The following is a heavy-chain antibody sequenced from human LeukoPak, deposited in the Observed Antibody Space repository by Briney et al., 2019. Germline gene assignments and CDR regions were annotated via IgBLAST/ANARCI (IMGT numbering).Heavy chain of an antibody. J-gene: IGHJ4*02. D-gene: IGHD3-22*01. CDR1: GCTFTSYG. V-gene: IGHV1-18*01. Sequence: ASVKVSCKASGCTFTSYGISWVRQAPGQGLEWMGWISAYNGNTNYAQKLQGRVTMTTDTSTSTAYMELRSLRSDDTAVYYCARSLKYYYDSSGYFPNFDYWGQGTLVTVSS. CDR2: ISAYNGNT. CDR3: ARSLKYYYDSSGYFPNFDY.